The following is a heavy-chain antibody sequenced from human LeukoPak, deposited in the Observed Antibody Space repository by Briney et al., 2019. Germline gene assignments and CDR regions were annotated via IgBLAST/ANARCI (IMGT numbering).Heavy chain of an antibody. D-gene: IGHD4-17*01. J-gene: IGHJ2*01. Sequence: PSQTLSLTCTVSGGSISSGSYYWRWIRQPAGKGLEWIGRIYTSGSTNYNPSLKSRVTISVDTSKNQFSLKLSSVTAADTAVYYCARAPPGAGDFYWYFDLWGRGTLVTVSS. V-gene: IGHV4-61*02. CDR3: ARAPPGAGDFYWYFDL. CDR1: GGSISSGSYY. CDR2: IYTSGST.